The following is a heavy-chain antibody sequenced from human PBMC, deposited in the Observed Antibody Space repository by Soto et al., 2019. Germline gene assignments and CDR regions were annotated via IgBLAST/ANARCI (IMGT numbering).Heavy chain of an antibody. V-gene: IGHV1-2*04. Sequence: EASVKVSCKASGYTFTGYYIHWVRQAPGQGLEWMGWINPNSGGTNYAQKFQGWVTMTRDTSISTAYMELSRLRSDDTAVYYCARDLGGITMVRGVIINYGMDVWGQGTTVTVSS. CDR1: GYTFTGYY. D-gene: IGHD3-10*01. CDR3: ARDLGGITMVRGVIINYGMDV. J-gene: IGHJ6*02. CDR2: INPNSGGT.